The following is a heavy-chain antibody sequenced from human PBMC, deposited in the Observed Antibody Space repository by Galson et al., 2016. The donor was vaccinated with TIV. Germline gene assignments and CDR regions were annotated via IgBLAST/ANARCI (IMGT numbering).Heavy chain of an antibody. Sequence: SVKVSCKASGYTFTSYDINWVRQATGQGLEWMGWMNPNSGNTGYAQKFRGRVTMTRNTSVRTAYMELSSLRSEDTAVCYCARGDDGGHGGLGPDYWGQGTLVTVSS. V-gene: IGHV1-8*02. CDR2: MNPNSGNT. CDR3: ARGDDGGHGGLGPDY. CDR1: GYTFTSYD. D-gene: IGHD4-23*01. J-gene: IGHJ4*02.